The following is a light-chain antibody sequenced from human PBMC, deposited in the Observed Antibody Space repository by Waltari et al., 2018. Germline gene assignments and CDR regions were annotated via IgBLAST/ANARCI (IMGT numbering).Light chain of an antibody. J-gene: IGLJ3*02. V-gene: IGLV1-47*01. CDR1: GSNIGNNF. CDR3: AAWDGSLRAWL. Sequence: QSVLTQPPSVAGTPGQRVTISCSGGGSNIGNNFLYWYQQLPGSAPKLLLYRNDQPPSGVPDRFCGSKACTSGSLGIRGLRSGDEADYYCAAWDGSLRAWLFGRGTILTVL. CDR2: RND.